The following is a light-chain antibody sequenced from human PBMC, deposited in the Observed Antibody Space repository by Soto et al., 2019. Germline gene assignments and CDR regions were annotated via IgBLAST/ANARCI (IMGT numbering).Light chain of an antibody. J-gene: IGKJ1*01. CDR2: GAS. V-gene: IGKV3-20*01. CDR1: QSVSSSY. CDR3: QQYGSSLTWT. Sequence: EIVLTQSPGTLSLSPGERATLSCRASQSVSSSYLAWYQQKPGQAPRLLIYGASSRATGIPDRFSGSGSGTDFTTTISRLEPEDFAVYYCQQYGSSLTWTFGQGTKVEIK.